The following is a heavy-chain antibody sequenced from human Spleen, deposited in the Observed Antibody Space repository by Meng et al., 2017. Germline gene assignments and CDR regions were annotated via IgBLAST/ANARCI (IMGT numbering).Heavy chain of an antibody. D-gene: IGHD3-10*01. Sequence: QGALVQAGAEVKKPGAAVKVSCKPSGYNFPDYWLHRVRRAPGQGLEWMGRIDPKSGDTHYAQRFQGRVTMTGDTSISTAYMELSGLRSDDTAMYYCARGKVSMVRGVLNWFDPWGQGTLVTVSS. V-gene: IGHV1-2*06. CDR1: GYNFPDYW. J-gene: IGHJ5*02. CDR3: ARGKVSMVRGVLNWFDP. CDR2: IDPKSGDT.